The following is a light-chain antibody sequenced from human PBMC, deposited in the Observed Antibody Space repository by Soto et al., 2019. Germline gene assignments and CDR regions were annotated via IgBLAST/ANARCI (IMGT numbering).Light chain of an antibody. CDR3: SSYTSSSTRLYV. CDR1: SSDGGGYNY. V-gene: IGLV2-14*01. J-gene: IGLJ1*01. CDR2: DVS. Sequence: QSALTQPASVSGSPGQSITISCTGTSSDGGGYNYVSWYQQHPGKAPNLMIYDVSNRPSGVSNRFSGSKAGNTASLTISGLQAEDAADYYCSSYTSSSTRLYVFGTGTKVTVL.